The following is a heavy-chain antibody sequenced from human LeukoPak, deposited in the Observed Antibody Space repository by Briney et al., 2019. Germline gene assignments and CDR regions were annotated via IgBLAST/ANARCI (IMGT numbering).Heavy chain of an antibody. D-gene: IGHD5-18*01. V-gene: IGHV4-34*01. CDR1: GGSFSGYY. CDR3: ARRRRRYSSLGDAFDI. J-gene: IGHJ3*02. Sequence: PSETLSLTCAVYGGSFSGYYWSWIRQPPGKGLEWVGENNHSGSTNYNPSLKSRVTISVDTSKNQFSLKLSSVTAADTAVYYCARRRRRYSSLGDAFDIWGQRTMVPVSS. CDR2: NNHSGST.